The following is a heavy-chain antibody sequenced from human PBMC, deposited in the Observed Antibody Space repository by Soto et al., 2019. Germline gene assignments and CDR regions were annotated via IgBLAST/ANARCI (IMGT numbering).Heavy chain of an antibody. D-gene: IGHD5-18*01. CDR3: AKDRGYSYVKFDY. V-gene: IGHV3-23*01. CDR2: ISGSGGST. Sequence: GGSLRLSCAASGFTFSSYAMSWVRQAPGKGLEWVSAISGSGGSTYYADSVKGRFTISRDSSKNTLYLQMNSLRAEDTAVYYCAKDRGYSYVKFDYRGQGTLVTVSS. CDR1: GFTFSSYA. J-gene: IGHJ4*02.